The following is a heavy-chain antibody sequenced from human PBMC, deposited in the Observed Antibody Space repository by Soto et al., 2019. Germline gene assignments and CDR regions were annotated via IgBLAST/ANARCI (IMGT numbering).Heavy chain of an antibody. CDR1: GGSFSGYY. V-gene: IGHV4-34*01. D-gene: IGHD2-8*01. J-gene: IGHJ4*02. CDR2: INHSGST. Sequence: QVQLQQWGAGLLKPSETLSLTCAVYGGSFSGYYWSWIRQPPGKGLEWIGEINHSGSTNYNPSLKSRVTISVDTSKNQFSLKLSSVTAADTAVYYCVRGNCTNGVCSHYFDYWGQGTLVTVSS. CDR3: VRGNCTNGVCSHYFDY.